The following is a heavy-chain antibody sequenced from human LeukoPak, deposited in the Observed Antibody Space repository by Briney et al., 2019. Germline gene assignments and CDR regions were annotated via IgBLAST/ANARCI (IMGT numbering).Heavy chain of an antibody. CDR1: GGSIANCY. Sequence: SETLSLTCTVSGGSIANCYWSWIRQPPGKGLEWIGYIYYTGSTNYNPSLKSRVTMSVDTSKNQFSLKLSSVTAADTAVYYCARTTSRGRVYFDYWGQGTLVTVSS. CDR2: IYYTGST. J-gene: IGHJ4*02. CDR3: ARTTSRGRVYFDY. D-gene: IGHD1-14*01. V-gene: IGHV4-59*01.